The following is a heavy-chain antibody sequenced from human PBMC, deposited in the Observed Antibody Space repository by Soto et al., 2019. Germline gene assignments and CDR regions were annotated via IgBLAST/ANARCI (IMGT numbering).Heavy chain of an antibody. CDR3: ARAHRRYFDWGFGPFDY. CDR1: GFTVSSNY. D-gene: IGHD3-9*01. V-gene: IGHV3-53*04. CDR2: IYSGGST. Sequence: PGGSLRLSCAASGFTVSSNYMSWVRQAPGKGLEWVSVIYSGGSTYYADSVKGRFTISRHNSKNTLYLQMNSLRAEDTAVYYCARAHRRYFDWGFGPFDYWGQGTLVTVSS. J-gene: IGHJ4*02.